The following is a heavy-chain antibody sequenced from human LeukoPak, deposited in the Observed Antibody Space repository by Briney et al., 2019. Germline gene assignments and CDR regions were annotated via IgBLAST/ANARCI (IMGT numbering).Heavy chain of an antibody. J-gene: IGHJ3*02. Sequence: GGSLRLSCAASGFTFSSYAMNWVRQAPGKGLEWVSTISGSGDRTLYADSVKGRFTISRDNFKNTLYLQMNSLRAEDTALYHCAKDPNGDYIGAFDMWGQGTMVTVSS. CDR1: GFTFSSYA. V-gene: IGHV3-23*01. CDR3: AKDPNGDYIGAFDM. D-gene: IGHD4-17*01. CDR2: ISGSGDRT.